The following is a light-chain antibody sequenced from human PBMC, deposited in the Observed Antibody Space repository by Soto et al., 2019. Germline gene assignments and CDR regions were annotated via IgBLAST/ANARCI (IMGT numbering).Light chain of an antibody. Sequence: AIQMTQFPASLSASVGDRVTITCRASQGIRDELGWYQQKPGKAPKLLIYGASRLESGVPSRFSGSGSGTDFSLTIYSLRPKDSATYFCLQDYNYPRTFGQGTKLQIK. CDR1: QGIRDE. CDR3: LQDYNYPRT. J-gene: IGKJ2*01. V-gene: IGKV1-6*01. CDR2: GAS.